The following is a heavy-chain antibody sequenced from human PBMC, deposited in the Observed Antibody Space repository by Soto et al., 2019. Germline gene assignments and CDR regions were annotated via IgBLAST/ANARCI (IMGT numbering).Heavy chain of an antibody. CDR1: GFSFSSFG. V-gene: IGHV3-30*03. J-gene: IGHJ4*02. D-gene: IGHD5-12*01. CDR2: ISYHGSNK. CDR3: VRRMGYTNQSGADSRDH. Sequence: QVQLVESGGGVVQPGRSLRLSCAASGFSFSSFGMHWVRQAPGKGLEWVAVISYHGSNKYYADSVKGRFTISRDNSRNTLYLQMNSLRLEDTAVYHCVRRMGYTNQSGADSRDHWGQGTLVTVSS.